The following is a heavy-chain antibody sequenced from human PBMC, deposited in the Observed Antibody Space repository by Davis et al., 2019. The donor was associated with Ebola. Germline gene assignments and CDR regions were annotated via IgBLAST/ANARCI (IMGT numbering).Heavy chain of an antibody. CDR2: ISRSGSPI. J-gene: IGHJ1*01. V-gene: IGHV3-48*02. D-gene: IGHD3-9*01. CDR3: ARESYDILTGYYLAYFHH. Sequence: GESLKISCAASGFTFSSYAMNWVRQAPGRGLEWVSYISRSGSPIYYADSVKGRFTISRDNAKNSLYLQMNSLRDEDTAVYYCARESYDILTGYYLAYFHHWGQGTLVTVSS. CDR1: GFTFSSYA.